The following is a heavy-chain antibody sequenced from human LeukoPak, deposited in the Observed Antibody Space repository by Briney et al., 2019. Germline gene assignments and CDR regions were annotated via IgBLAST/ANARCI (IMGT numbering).Heavy chain of an antibody. CDR2: ISSSGSYI. J-gene: IGHJ4*02. CDR1: GFTFSSYA. V-gene: IGHV3-21*01. CDR3: PRDYDRSGYSDS. D-gene: IGHD3-22*01. Sequence: PGGSLRLSCAASGFTFSSYAINWVRQAPGKGLEWVSCISSSGSYIYYADSVRGRFTISRDNAKNSLYLQMNSLRVEDTAVYYCPRDYDRSGYSDSWGQGTLVTVSS.